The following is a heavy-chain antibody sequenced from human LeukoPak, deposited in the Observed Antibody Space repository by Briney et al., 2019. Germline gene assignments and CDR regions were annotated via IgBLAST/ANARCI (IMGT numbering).Heavy chain of an antibody. Sequence: GGSLRLSCAASGFTVSSNYMSWVRQAPGKGLEWVSVIYSGGSTYYADSVKGRFTISRDNSKNTLYLQMNSLRAEDTAVYYCARGDTYYYDSSGCDYWGQGTLVTVSS. CDR2: IYSGGST. CDR3: ARGDTYYYDSSGCDY. CDR1: GFTVSSNY. J-gene: IGHJ4*02. V-gene: IGHV3-66*01. D-gene: IGHD3-22*01.